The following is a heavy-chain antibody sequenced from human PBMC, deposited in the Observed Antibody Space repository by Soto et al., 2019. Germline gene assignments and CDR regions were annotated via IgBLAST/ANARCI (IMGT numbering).Heavy chain of an antibody. V-gene: IGHV3-30-3*01. CDR1: GFTFSSYA. Sequence: QVQLVESGGGVVQPGRSLRLSCAASGFTFSSYAMQWVRQAPGKGLEWVAVISYDGSNKYYADSVKGRFTISRDNSKNTLYLQMNSLRAEDTAVYYCARDLHSSSWHYYYYYGMDVWGQGTTVTVSS. CDR2: ISYDGSNK. CDR3: ARDLHSSSWHYYYYYGMDV. D-gene: IGHD6-13*01. J-gene: IGHJ6*02.